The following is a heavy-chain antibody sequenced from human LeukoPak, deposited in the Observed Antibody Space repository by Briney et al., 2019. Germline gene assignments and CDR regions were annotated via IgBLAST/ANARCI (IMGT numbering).Heavy chain of an antibody. CDR3: ARDLGVWADDAFDI. V-gene: IGHV3-53*01. CDR2: IYTSGST. Sequence: PGGSLRLSCAASGFTVSSNYMSWVRQAPGKGLEWVSVIYTSGSTYYADSVKGRFTISRDNSKNTVYLQMNSLTAEDTAVYYCARDLGVWADDAFDIWGQGTLVTVSS. J-gene: IGHJ3*02. D-gene: IGHD3-16*01. CDR1: GFTVSSNY.